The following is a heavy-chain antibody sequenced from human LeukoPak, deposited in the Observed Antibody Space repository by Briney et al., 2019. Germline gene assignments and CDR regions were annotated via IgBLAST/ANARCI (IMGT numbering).Heavy chain of an antibody. J-gene: IGHJ3*02. CDR1: GFTFSAYE. CDR2: ISGSGSST. D-gene: IGHD3-22*01. V-gene: IGHV3-48*03. CDR3: ARLSSGFLGFDI. Sequence: GGSLRLSCEASGFTFSAYEMNWVRQAPGKGLESVSYISGSGSSTSYADSVKGRFTISRDNSKNTLFLQMNSLRAADTAVYYCARLSSGFLGFDIWGQGTMVTVSS.